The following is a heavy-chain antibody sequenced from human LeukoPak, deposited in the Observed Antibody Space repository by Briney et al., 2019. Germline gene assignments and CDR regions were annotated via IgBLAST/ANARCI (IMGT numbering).Heavy chain of an antibody. CDR2: ISGSGGST. V-gene: IGHV3-23*01. D-gene: IGHD3-22*01. Sequence: GGSLRLSCGASGFTFSGYAMSWVRQAPGKGLEWVSGISGSGGSTYYAESVKGRFTISRDISNNTLYLQMNSLRAEDTAVYYWGKGGIYYYDFSGYFFDYWGQGTLVTVSS. CDR1: GFTFSGYA. J-gene: IGHJ4*02. CDR3: GKGGIYYYDFSGYFFDY.